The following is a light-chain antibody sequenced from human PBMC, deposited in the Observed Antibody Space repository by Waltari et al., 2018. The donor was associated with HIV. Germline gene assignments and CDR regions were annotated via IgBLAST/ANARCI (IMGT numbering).Light chain of an antibody. CDR1: SSNIGAGYD. J-gene: IGLJ2*01. CDR2: CNT. Sequence: QSVLTQPPSVSGAPGQRVTISCTGSSSNIGAGYDVHWYQHLPGTAPKLLISCNTNRPSGVPDRFSGSKSGTSASLAITGLQAEHEADYYCQSYDSSLSGVVFGGGTKLTVL. V-gene: IGLV1-40*01. CDR3: QSYDSSLSGVV.